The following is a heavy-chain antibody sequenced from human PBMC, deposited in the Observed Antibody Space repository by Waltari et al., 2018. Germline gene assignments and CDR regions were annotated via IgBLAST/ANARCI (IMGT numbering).Heavy chain of an antibody. V-gene: IGHV3-74*01. CDR2: IDRDASTT. CDR3: VNGYYYNNMDV. Sequence: EVLLVESGGGLVPPGGSLRLSCAASGFTFSDYWMHWFRQAPGKGLVWLSRIDRDASTTNYADSVKGRFTIARDNAKNTVYLEMNSLRADDTAVYYCVNGYYYNNMDVWGQGTTVSVAS. J-gene: IGHJ6*02. CDR1: GFTFSDYW.